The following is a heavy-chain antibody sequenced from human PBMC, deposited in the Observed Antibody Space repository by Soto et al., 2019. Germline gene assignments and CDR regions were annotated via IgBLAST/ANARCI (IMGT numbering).Heavy chain of an antibody. CDR3: ARVYSSSWDYYYYYGMDV. CDR2: ISYDGSNK. V-gene: IGHV3-30-3*01. J-gene: IGHJ6*02. CDR1: GFTFSSYA. D-gene: IGHD6-13*01. Sequence: PVGSLRLSCAASGFTFSSYAMHWVRQAPGKGLEWVAVISYDGSNKYYADSVKGRFTISRDNSKNTLYLQMNSLRAEDTAVYYCARVYSSSWDYYYYYGMDVWGQGTTVTVSS.